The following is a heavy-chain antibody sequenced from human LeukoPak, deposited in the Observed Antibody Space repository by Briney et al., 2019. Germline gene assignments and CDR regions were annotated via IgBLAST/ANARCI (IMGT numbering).Heavy chain of an antibody. CDR2: IFPGDSYI. J-gene: IGHJ4*02. V-gene: IGHV5-51*01. D-gene: IGHD3-16*01. Sequence: WMGIIFPGDSYIRYSPSFQGQVTISADKSISTAYLQWSSLKTSDTAMYYCARQGGPADYWGQGTLVTVSS. CDR3: ARQGGPADY.